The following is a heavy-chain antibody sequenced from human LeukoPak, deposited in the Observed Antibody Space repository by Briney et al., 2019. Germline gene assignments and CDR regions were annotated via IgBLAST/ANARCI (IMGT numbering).Heavy chain of an antibody. CDR3: ARGFTVRRGAFDL. CDR1: GASISGNH. Sequence: PSEALSLTCSVSGASISGNHWNWIRQAPGKGLEWIGYVYDSTITNYNPFLKSRVPISADTSKSQFALKLSSLTAADTAVYYCARGFTVRRGAFDLWGQGTMVFLSS. D-gene: IGHD4-17*01. CDR2: VYDSTIT. J-gene: IGHJ3*01. V-gene: IGHV4-4*08.